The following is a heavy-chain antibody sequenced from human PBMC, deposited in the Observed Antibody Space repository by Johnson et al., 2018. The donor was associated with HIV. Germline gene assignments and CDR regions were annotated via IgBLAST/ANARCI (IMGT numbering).Heavy chain of an antibody. D-gene: IGHD7-27*01. J-gene: IGHJ3*02. CDR2: IKQDGSEK. V-gene: IGHV3-7*01. CDR1: GFTFSNAW. CDR3: ARVKSYGNWGSRKGGRESRAAFDI. Sequence: VQLVESGGGLVKPGGSLRLSCAASGFTFSNAWMSWVRQAPGKGLEWVANIKQDGSEKYYVDSVKGRFTISRDNAKNSLYLQMNSLRAEDTAVYYCARVKSYGNWGSRKGGRESRAAFDIWGQGTMVTVSS.